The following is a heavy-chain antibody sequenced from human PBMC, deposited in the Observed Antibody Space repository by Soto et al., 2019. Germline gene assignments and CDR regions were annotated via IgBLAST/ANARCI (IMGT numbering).Heavy chain of an antibody. CDR1: GFTFSSYG. Sequence: GGSLRLCCAASGFTFSSYGMHWVRQAPGKGLEWVAVIWYDGSNKYYADSVKGRFTISRDNSKNTLYLQMNSLRAEDTAVYYCARDLCSGGSCYSFYYYYGIDVWGQGTTVTVSS. V-gene: IGHV3-33*01. CDR2: IWYDGSNK. J-gene: IGHJ6*02. D-gene: IGHD2-15*01. CDR3: ARDLCSGGSCYSFYYYYGIDV.